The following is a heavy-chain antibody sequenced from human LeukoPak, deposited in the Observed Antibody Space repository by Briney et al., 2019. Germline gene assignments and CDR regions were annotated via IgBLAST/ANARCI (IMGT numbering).Heavy chain of an antibody. V-gene: IGHV3-53*01. Sequence: PGGSLRLSCAASGFTVSSNYMSWVRQAPGKGLEWVSVIYSGGSTYYADSVKGRFTISRDNSKNTLYLQMNSLRAEDTAVHYCARDTGIAVAGSNYWGQGTLVTVSS. J-gene: IGHJ4*02. D-gene: IGHD6-19*01. CDR2: IYSGGST. CDR1: GFTVSSNY. CDR3: ARDTGIAVAGSNY.